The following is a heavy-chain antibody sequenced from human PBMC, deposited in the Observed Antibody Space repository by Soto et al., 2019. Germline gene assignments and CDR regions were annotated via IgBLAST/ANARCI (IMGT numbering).Heavy chain of an antibody. CDR1: GFTFSNAW. CDR3: TTDLSPYCSSTSCYTYYYYGMDV. Sequence: EVQLVESGGGLVKPGGSLRLSCAASGFTFSNAWMSWVRQAPGKRLEWVGRIKSKTDGGTTDYAAPVKGRFTISRDDSKNTLYLQMNSLKTDDTAVYYCTTDLSPYCSSTSCYTYYYYGMDVWGQGTTVTVSS. D-gene: IGHD2-2*02. CDR2: IKSKTDGGTT. J-gene: IGHJ6*02. V-gene: IGHV3-15*01.